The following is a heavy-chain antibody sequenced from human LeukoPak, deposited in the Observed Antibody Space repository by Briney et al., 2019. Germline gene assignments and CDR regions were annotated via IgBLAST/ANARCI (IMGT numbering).Heavy chain of an antibody. CDR2: ISSSGSTI. CDR3: AREITGTGKDY. CDR1: VFTFSSYE. Sequence: GGSLRLSCAASVFTFSSYEMNWVCQAPGKGLEWVSYISSSGSTIYYADSVKGRFTISRDNAKNSLYLQMNSLRAEDTAVYYCAREITGTGKDYWGQGTLVTVSS. J-gene: IGHJ4*02. D-gene: IGHD1/OR15-1a*01. V-gene: IGHV3-48*03.